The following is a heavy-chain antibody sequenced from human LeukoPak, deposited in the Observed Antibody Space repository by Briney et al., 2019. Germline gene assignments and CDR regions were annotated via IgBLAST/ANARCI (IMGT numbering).Heavy chain of an antibody. V-gene: IGHV4-59*01. CDR2: IYYTGTT. CDR3: ARTNAFGN. CDR1: GVSLGGDY. J-gene: IGHJ3*02. Sequence: KPSETLSLTCTVSGVSLGGDYWNWIRQPPGKGLEWIGYIYYTGTTDYSPSLKSRVTISLDMSKNQFSLKLRSVTAADTAVYYCARTNAFGNRGQGTMVTVSS.